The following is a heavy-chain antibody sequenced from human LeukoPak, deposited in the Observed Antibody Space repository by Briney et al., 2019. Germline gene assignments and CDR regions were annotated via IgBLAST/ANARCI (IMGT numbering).Heavy chain of an antibody. Sequence: GGSLRLSCVASGFTFSDYYMSWIRQAPGKGLEWVSYIASTGTLVDYEDSVKGRFTISRDNAKNSLYLQMNSLRAEDTAVYYCAKDHSSGWFGYFDYWGQGTLVTVSS. J-gene: IGHJ4*02. V-gene: IGHV3-11*04. CDR2: IASTGTLV. D-gene: IGHD6-19*01. CDR3: AKDHSSGWFGYFDY. CDR1: GFTFSDYY.